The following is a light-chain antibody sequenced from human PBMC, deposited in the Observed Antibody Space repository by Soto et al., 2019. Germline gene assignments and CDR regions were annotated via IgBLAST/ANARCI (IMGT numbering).Light chain of an antibody. CDR3: QHYNNYPYT. V-gene: IGKV1-5*03. CDR2: KAS. J-gene: IGKJ2*01. CDR1: QSISSS. Sequence: DIQMTQSPSTLSASVGDRVTITCRVSQSISSSLAWYQQKPGKAPKALIYKASSLESGVPSRFSGSGSGTEFTLTISSLQPDDSATYYCQHYNNYPYTFGQGTKLEI.